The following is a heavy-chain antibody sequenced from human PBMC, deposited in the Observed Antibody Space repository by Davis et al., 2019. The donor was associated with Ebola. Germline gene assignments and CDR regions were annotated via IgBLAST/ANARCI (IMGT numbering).Heavy chain of an antibody. CDR1: GDTFSNYG. D-gene: IGHD2-8*01. J-gene: IGHJ4*02. CDR2: IIPMPDTT. CDR3: ASGPWVYTTRRGLTLDN. Sequence: AASVKVSCKASGDTFSNYGINWVRQAPRQGLEWMGRIIPMPDTTNYARKFQDRVTMSADKSTSTVYMELSSLRSGDTAVYYCASGPWVYTTRRGLTLDNWGQGTQVTVSS. V-gene: IGHV1-69*04.